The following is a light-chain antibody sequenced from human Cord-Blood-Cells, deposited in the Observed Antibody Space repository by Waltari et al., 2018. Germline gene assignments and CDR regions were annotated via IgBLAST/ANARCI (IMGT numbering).Light chain of an antibody. Sequence: EMVLTQSPATLSLSPGERATLSCKAIQSVSSSLACYQQKPGQAPGLLIYDASNRATGIPARFSGSGSGADFTITISSLEPEDFAGYYCQQRSNWPASITFGQGTRLEI. J-gene: IGKJ5*01. CDR3: QQRSNWPASIT. CDR2: DAS. CDR1: QSVSSS. V-gene: IGKV3-11*01.